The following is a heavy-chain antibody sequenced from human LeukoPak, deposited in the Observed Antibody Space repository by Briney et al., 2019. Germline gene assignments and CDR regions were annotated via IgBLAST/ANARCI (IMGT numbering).Heavy chain of an antibody. D-gene: IGHD6-13*01. CDR1: GGSFSGYY. Sequence: SETLSLTCAVYGGSFSGYYCSGIRQPPGKGLEWIGEMNHSGSSNYNPSLKSRGTITVDTSKNQFSLKLSSVAAADTAVYYCARGYSSSWYFQHWGQGTLVTVSS. J-gene: IGHJ1*01. CDR3: ARGYSSSWYFQH. CDR2: MNHSGSS. V-gene: IGHV4-34*01.